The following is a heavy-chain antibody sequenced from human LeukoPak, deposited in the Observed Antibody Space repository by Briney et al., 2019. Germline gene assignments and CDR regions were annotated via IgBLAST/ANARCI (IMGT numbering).Heavy chain of an antibody. CDR3: AIGGPTYSDS. V-gene: IGHV5-10-1*01. CDR1: GYNFITYW. CDR2: IDPSDSYT. J-gene: IGHJ4*02. D-gene: IGHD3-16*01. Sequence: GESLKISCKGSGYNFITYWITWVRQMPGKGLEWMGRIDPSDSYTNYSPSFQGHVTISVDKSISTAYLQWSSLKASDTAMYYCAIGGPTYSDSWGQGTRVTVSS.